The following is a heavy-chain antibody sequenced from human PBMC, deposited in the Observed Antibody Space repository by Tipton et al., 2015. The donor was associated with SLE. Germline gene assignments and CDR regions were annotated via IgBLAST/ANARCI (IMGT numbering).Heavy chain of an antibody. D-gene: IGHD2-8*01. CDR2: IYYSGST. J-gene: IGHJ3*02. CDR3: ARGTGPLVVSYAPHAFDI. CDR1: GYSISSSYY. V-gene: IGHV4-38-2*01. Sequence: LRLSCAVSGYSISSSYYWGWIRQPPGKGLEWFGCIYYSGSTYYNPSFKSRVTISVDTSKNQFSLKLSSVTAADTAVYYCARGTGPLVVSYAPHAFDIWGQGTMVTVSS.